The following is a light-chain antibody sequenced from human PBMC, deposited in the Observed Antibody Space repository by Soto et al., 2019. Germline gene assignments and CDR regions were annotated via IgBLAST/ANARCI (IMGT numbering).Light chain of an antibody. CDR1: SSDVGGYNY. J-gene: IGLJ1*01. CDR2: DVS. V-gene: IGLV2-11*01. CDR3: CSYAGSYV. Sequence: QSVLTQPRSVSGSPGQSVTTSCTRTSSDVGGYNYVSWYQQHPGKAPKLMIYDVSKRPSGVPDRFSGSKSGNTASLTISGLQAEDEADYYCCSYAGSYVFGTGTKVTVL.